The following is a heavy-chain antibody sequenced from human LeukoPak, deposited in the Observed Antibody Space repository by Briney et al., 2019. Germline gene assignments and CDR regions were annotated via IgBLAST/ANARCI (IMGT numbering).Heavy chain of an antibody. CDR3: ARRTGSSSD. J-gene: IGHJ4*02. CDR2: ISTDGSST. V-gene: IGHV3-74*01. Sequence: GGSLRLSCAASGFTFSGYWMHWVRQAPGKGLVWVSRISTDGSSTNYADSVKGRFTISRDNAKNTLSLQMNSLRAEDTAVYYCARRTGSSSDWGQGTRVTVSS. CDR1: GFTFSGYW. D-gene: IGHD1-1*01.